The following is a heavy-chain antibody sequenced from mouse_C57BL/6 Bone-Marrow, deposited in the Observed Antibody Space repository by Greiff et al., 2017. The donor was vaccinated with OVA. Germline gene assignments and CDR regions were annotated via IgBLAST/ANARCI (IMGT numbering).Heavy chain of an antibody. V-gene: IGHV1-72*01. CDR2: IDPNSGGT. D-gene: IGHD2-3*01. CDR3: ARGSMMVTFFDY. J-gene: IGHJ2*01. Sequence: SCKASGYTFTSYWMHWVKQRPGRGLEWIGRIDPNSGGTKYNEKFKSKATLTVDKPSSTAYMQLSSLTSEDSAVYYCARGSMMVTFFDYWGQGTTLTVSS. CDR1: GYTFTSYW.